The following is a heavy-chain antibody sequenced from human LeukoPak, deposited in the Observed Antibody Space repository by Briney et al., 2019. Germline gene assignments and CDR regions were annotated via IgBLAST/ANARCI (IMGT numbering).Heavy chain of an antibody. CDR3: ARAGDSSSSRAWGYYYYMDV. CDR2: ISSSSSYI. CDR1: GFTFSSDS. Sequence: PGGSLRLSCAASGFTFSSDSMNWVRQAPGKGLEWVSSISSSSSYIYYADSVKGRFTISRDNAKNSLYLQMNSLRAEDTAVYYCARAGDSSSSRAWGYYYYMDVWGKGTTVTVSS. J-gene: IGHJ6*03. V-gene: IGHV3-21*01. D-gene: IGHD6-6*01.